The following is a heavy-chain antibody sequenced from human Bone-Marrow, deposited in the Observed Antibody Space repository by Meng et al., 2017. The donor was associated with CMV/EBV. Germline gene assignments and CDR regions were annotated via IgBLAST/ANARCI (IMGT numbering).Heavy chain of an antibody. Sequence: LSLPCAVYRGSCSGYYWSWSRQPPGKGLEWIWEINHSGSTNYNPSLKSRVTISVDTSKNQFSLKLSSVTAADTAVYYCARGIAATDYWGQGTLVTVSS. CDR3: ARGIAATDY. CDR2: INHSGST. V-gene: IGHV4-34*01. D-gene: IGHD6-13*01. CDR1: RGSCSGYY. J-gene: IGHJ4*02.